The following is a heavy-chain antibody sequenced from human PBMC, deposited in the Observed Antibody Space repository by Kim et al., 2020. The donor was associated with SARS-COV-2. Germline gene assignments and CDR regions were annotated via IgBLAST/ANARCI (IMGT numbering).Heavy chain of an antibody. Sequence: SVKVSCKAFGGSLSSHGISWVRQAPGQGLEWLGGIIPVVNRSYYAQKMQGRVTISADESTSTTYMELSNLRSEDTAVYYCARGPFDHDSSGYYLGYYFD. V-gene: IGHV1-69*13. J-gene: IGHJ4*01. CDR3: ARGPFDHDSSGYYLGYYFD. CDR2: IIPVVNRS. D-gene: IGHD3-22*01. CDR1: GGSLSSHG.